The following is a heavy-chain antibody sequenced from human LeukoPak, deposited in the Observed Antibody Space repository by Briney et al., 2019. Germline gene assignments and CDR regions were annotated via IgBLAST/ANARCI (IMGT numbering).Heavy chain of an antibody. CDR1: GFTVSSNY. CDR3: ARAMRYYDFWSGYYRHDAFDI. V-gene: IGHV3-53*01. CDR2: IYSGGST. J-gene: IGHJ3*02. D-gene: IGHD3-3*01. Sequence: GGSLRLSCAASGFTVSSNYMSWVRQAPGKGLEWVSVIYSGGSTYYADSVKGRFTISRDNSKNTLYLQMNSLRAEDTAVYYCARAMRYYDFWSGYYRHDAFDIWGQGTMVTVSS.